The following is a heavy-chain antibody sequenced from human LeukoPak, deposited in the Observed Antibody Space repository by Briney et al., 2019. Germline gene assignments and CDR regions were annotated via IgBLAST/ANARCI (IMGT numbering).Heavy chain of an antibody. J-gene: IGHJ5*02. CDR3: AKDPTSRFLEWLLYPHWFDP. CDR2: ISGSGGST. CDR1: GFTFSSYA. Sequence: PGGSLRLSCAASGFTFSSYAMSWVRQAPGKGLEWVSAISGSGGSTYYADSVKGRFTISRDNSKNTLYLQMNSLRAEDTAVYYCAKDPTSRFLEWLLYPHWFDPWGQGTLVTVSS. V-gene: IGHV3-23*01. D-gene: IGHD3-3*01.